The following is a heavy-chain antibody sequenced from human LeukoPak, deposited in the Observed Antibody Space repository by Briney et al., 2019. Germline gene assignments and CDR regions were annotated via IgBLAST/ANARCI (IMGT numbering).Heavy chain of an antibody. CDR3: ARVSRVVGVAATMRRAWFDP. Sequence: NPSQTLSLTCAVSGGSISSGGYSWSWIRQPPGKGLEWIGYIYHSGSTYYNPSLKSRVTISVDRSKNQFSLKLSSVTAADTAVYYCARVSRVVGVAATMRRAWFDPWGQGTLVTVSS. J-gene: IGHJ5*02. D-gene: IGHD2-15*01. CDR1: GGSISSGGYS. V-gene: IGHV4-30-2*01. CDR2: IYHSGST.